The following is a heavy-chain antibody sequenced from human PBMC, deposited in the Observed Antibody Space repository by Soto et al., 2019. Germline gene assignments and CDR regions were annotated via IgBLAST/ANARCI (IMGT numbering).Heavy chain of an antibody. Sequence: PSETLSLTCSVSGDSISSYYWSWIRQPAGKGLEWIGRIHTSGNTNYNPSLKSRVTMSVDMSENQFSLKLTSVSAADTAVYYCARLGVDGKDHWGQGTLVTIYS. V-gene: IGHV4-4*07. CDR3: ARLGVDGKDH. D-gene: IGHD6-19*01. CDR2: IHTSGNT. J-gene: IGHJ4*02. CDR1: GDSISSYY.